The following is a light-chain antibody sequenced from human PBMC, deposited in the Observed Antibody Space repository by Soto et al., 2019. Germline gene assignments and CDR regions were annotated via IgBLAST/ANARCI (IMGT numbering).Light chain of an antibody. J-gene: IGKJ5*01. V-gene: IGKV1-5*03. CDR3: QQYNSYSPIT. CDR1: QSISSW. Sequence: DIQMTQSPSTLSASVGDRVTITCRASQSISSWLAWYQQKPGKAPKLLIYKASSLESGVPSRFSGSGSGTEFTLTISSLQPDDFATYYCQQYNSYSPITFGQGTRLGD. CDR2: KAS.